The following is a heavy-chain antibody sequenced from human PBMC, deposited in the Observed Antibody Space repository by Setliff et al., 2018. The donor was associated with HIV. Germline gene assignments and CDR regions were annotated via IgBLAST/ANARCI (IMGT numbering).Heavy chain of an antibody. CDR3: ARVSGGIPGHYYYAMDV. J-gene: IGHJ6*02. Sequence: ASVKVSCKASGDTVSQYALHWVRQAPGQRLEWMGWINTGNENTRYSQKFQGRVSIIRDTSANTAYMELTNLRSDDSAIYYCARVSGGIPGHYYYAMDVWGQGTTVTVSS. CDR1: GDTVSQYA. D-gene: IGHD2-15*01. CDR2: INTGNENT. V-gene: IGHV1-3*04.